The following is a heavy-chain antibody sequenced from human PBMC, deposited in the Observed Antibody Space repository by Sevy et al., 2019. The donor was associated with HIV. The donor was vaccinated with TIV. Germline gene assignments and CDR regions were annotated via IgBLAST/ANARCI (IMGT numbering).Heavy chain of an antibody. J-gene: IGHJ6*02. D-gene: IGHD3-3*01. CDR3: ARSLRYYDFWSGYYSSLDYYYYGMDV. CDR2: IIPIFGTA. V-gene: IGHV1-69*13. Sequence: ASVKVSCKASGGTFSSYAISWVRQAPGQGLEWMGGIIPIFGTANYAQKFQGRVTITADESTSKAYMELSSLRSEYTAVYYCARSLRYYDFWSGYYSSLDYYYYGMDVWGQGTTVTVSS. CDR1: GGTFSSYA.